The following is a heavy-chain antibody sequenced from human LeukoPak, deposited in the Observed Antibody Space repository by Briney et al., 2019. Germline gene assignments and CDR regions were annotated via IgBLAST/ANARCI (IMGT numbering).Heavy chain of an antibody. V-gene: IGHV4-4*07. J-gene: IGHJ4*02. D-gene: IGHD3-22*01. CDR2: IYNSGNT. CDR3: ARGSFDSSGYYVFDY. Sequence: SETLSPTCTVSGDSITRNYWSWMRQPAGKGLEWIGRIYNSGNTNYSPSLESRVTMSTNTSKNQFSLKLTSVTAADTAVYYCARGSFDSSGYYVFDYWGQGTLVTVSS. CDR1: GDSITRNY.